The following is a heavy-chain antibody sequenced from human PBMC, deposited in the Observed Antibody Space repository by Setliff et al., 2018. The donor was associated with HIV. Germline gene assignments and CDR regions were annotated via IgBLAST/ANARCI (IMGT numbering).Heavy chain of an antibody. CDR1: GGSISSSSYY. J-gene: IGHJ6*03. V-gene: IGHV4-39*07. Sequence: SETLSLTCTVSGGSISSSSYYWGWIRQPPGKGLEWIGSIYYSGSTYYNPSLKSRVTISVDTSKNQFSLTLNSVTAADTAVYYCARGSRQLTIFGVVFKTNYYFMDVWGKGTAVTVS. CDR3: ARGSRQLTIFGVVFKTNYYFMDV. D-gene: IGHD3-3*01. CDR2: IYYSGST.